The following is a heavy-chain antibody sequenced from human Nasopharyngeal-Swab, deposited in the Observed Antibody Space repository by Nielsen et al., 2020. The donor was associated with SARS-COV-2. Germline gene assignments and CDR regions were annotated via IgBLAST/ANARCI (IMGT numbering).Heavy chain of an antibody. CDR2: VSGSGDTT. Sequence: GGSLSLSSAASGFTFTTYAMSWVRQAPGKGLEWVSAVSGSGDTTYYPESVKGRFTISRDNSKNPVHLQMDSLGAEDTAVYYCAKERPDSSGWFWRVFDDWGQGTLVTVSS. J-gene: IGHJ4*02. D-gene: IGHD6-19*01. V-gene: IGHV3-23*01. CDR3: AKERPDSSGWFWRVFDD. CDR1: GFTFTTYA.